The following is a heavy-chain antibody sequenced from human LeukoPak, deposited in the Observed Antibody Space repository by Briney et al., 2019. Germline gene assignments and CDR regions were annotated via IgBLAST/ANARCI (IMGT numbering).Heavy chain of an antibody. J-gene: IGHJ4*02. CDR3: ARGAWATRLGS. CDR2: IYESGST. V-gene: IGHV4-34*01. D-gene: IGHD2-15*01. CDR1: GESLNSYY. Sequence: SETLTLTCAVYGESLNSYYWSWIRQPPGKGLEWIGEIYESGSTEYNPSLKSRVTISMVPSKQQFSLSLTSVTAADTAVYYCARGAWATRLGSWGLGTPVIVSS.